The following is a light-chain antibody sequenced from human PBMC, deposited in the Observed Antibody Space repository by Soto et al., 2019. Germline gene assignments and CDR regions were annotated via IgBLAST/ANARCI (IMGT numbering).Light chain of an antibody. Sequence: DIVMTQSPASLSVSPGQRVTLFCRASESVSSNIAWYQQQPGQTPRLLIFDASSRATGVPARFSASGSGTEFTLTISSLQSEDFALYYCQHYDGWPWAFGQGTKVEVK. CDR1: ESVSSN. CDR3: QHYDGWPWA. CDR2: DAS. V-gene: IGKV3-15*01. J-gene: IGKJ1*01.